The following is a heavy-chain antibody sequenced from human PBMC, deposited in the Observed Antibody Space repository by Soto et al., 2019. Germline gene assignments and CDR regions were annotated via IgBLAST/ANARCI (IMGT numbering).Heavy chain of an antibody. J-gene: IGHJ2*01. D-gene: IGHD3-10*01. CDR1: GFTFSSYS. CDR3: ARDDYYALPLWYFDL. V-gene: IGHV3-48*01. CDR2: ISSSSSTI. Sequence: GGSLRLSCAASGFTFSSYSMNWVRQAPGKGLEWVSYISSSSSTIYYADSVKGRFTISRDNAKNSLYLQMNSLRAEDTAVYYCARDDYYALPLWYFDLWGRGTLVTVSS.